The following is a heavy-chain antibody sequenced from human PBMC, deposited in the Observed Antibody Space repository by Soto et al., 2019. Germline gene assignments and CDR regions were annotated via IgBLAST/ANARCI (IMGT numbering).Heavy chain of an antibody. Sequence: EVQLLESGGGLVQPGGSLRLSCAASGFTFSSYAMSWVRQAPGKGLEWVSAISGSGGSTYYADSVKGRFTISRDNSKNTLYMQMNGLGAEDTAVYYCAKDVVVVAATVYYGMDVWGQGTTVTDSS. V-gene: IGHV3-23*01. CDR2: ISGSGGST. CDR3: AKDVVVVAATVYYGMDV. J-gene: IGHJ6*02. CDR1: GFTFSSYA. D-gene: IGHD2-15*01.